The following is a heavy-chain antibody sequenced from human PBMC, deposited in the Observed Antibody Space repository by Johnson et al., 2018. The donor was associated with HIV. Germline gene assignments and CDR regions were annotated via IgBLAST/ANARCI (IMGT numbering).Heavy chain of an antibody. J-gene: IGHJ3*01. Sequence: VQLVESGGGLIQPGGSLRLSCAASGFTVSSNYMSWVRQAPGKGLEWVANIKQDGSETYYVDSVQGRCTISRDNAKNSLYLQMNSLRAEDTAVYYCARASHLYDYVPWGQGTMVTVSS. V-gene: IGHV3-7*01. CDR3: ARASHLYDYVP. D-gene: IGHD3-16*01. CDR1: GFTVSSNY. CDR2: IKQDGSET.